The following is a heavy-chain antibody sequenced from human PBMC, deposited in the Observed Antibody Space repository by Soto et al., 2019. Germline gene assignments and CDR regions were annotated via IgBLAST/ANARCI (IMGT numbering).Heavy chain of an antibody. Sequence: EVQLVESGGGLVKPGGSLKLSCAASGFTLSGSRIHWVRQASGKGLEWVGRIRSKADSYATAYAASVKGRFTISRDDSKNTAYLQMNSLKTEDTAVYYCTSQYCGGDCSRVDPWGQGTLVTVSS. CDR1: GFTLSGSR. V-gene: IGHV3-73*02. CDR3: TSQYCGGDCSRVDP. D-gene: IGHD2-21*02. J-gene: IGHJ5*02. CDR2: IRSKADSYAT.